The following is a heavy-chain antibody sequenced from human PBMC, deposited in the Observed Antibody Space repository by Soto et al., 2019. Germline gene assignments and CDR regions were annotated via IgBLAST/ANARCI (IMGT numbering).Heavy chain of an antibody. J-gene: IGHJ4*02. D-gene: IGHD3-3*01. CDR3: ARAYYDFWSGLLDYYDY. Sequence: SETLSLTCTVSGGSISSGGYYWSWIRQHPGKGLEWIGYIYYSGSTYYNPSLKSRVTISVDTSKNQFSLKLSSVTAADTAVYYCARAYYDFWSGLLDYYDYWGQGTLGTVSS. CDR2: IYYSGST. CDR1: GGSISSGGYY. V-gene: IGHV4-31*03.